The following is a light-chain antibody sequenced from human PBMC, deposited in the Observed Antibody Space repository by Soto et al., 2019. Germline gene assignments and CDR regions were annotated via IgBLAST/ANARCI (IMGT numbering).Light chain of an antibody. Sequence: EIVLTQSPGTLSLSPGERATLSCRASQSVSSSYLAWYQQKPGQAPRLLIYGASSRATGIPDRFSGSGSGTDFTLTISRLEPEDFAAYYCQQYGSFALTFGGGT. V-gene: IGKV3-20*01. J-gene: IGKJ4*01. CDR3: QQYGSFALT. CDR1: QSVSSSY. CDR2: GAS.